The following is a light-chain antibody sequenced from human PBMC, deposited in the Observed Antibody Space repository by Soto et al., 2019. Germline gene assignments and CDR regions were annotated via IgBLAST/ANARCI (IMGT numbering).Light chain of an antibody. J-gene: IGKJ2*02. CDR1: QSVSSN. CDR2: GAS. CDR3: QQSGST. V-gene: IGKV3-15*01. Sequence: IVMTQSPATLSVSPGERATLSCRASQSVSSNLAWYQQKPGQAPRLLIYGASTRATGIPARFSGSGSGTEFTLTISGLQSEDFAVYYCQQSGSTFGQGTKLEIK.